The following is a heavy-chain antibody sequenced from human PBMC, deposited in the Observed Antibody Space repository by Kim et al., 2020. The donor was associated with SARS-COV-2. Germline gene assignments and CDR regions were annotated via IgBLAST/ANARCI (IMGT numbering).Heavy chain of an antibody. Sequence: GGSLRLSCTASGFTFSGYAMSWVRQAPGKGLEWVSTIYRDDTNTYHADSVKGRFTISRDNSKNTLYLHMNSLRRGDTAIYYCAKAGAQLVISHFDLWGRGTLVTVSS. D-gene: IGHD3-9*01. CDR2: IYRDDTNT. J-gene: IGHJ2*01. V-gene: IGHV3-23*03. CDR3: AKAGAQLVISHFDL. CDR1: GFTFSGYA.